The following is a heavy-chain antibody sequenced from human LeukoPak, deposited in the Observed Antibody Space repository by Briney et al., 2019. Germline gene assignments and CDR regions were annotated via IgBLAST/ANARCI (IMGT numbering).Heavy chain of an antibody. CDR3: AKDIATGNRLYYFDY. V-gene: IGHV3-9*01. J-gene: IGHJ4*02. CDR2: ISWNSGSI. D-gene: IGHD1-14*01. Sequence: GGSLRLSCAASGFTFDDYAMHWVREAPGKGLEWVSGISWNSGSIGYADSVKGRFTISRDNAKNSLYLQMNSLRAEDTALYYCAKDIATGNRLYYFDYWGQGTLVTVSS. CDR1: GFTFDDYA.